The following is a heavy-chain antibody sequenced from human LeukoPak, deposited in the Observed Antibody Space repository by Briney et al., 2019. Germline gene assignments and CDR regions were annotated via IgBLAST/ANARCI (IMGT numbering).Heavy chain of an antibody. D-gene: IGHD2-2*01. Sequence: PSETLSLTCTVSGGSISSGGYYWSWIRQPPGKGLEWIGYIYHSGSTYYNPSLKSRVTISVDRSKNQFSLKLSSVTAADTAVYYCARAEDGFVVVPAATGTWFDPWGQGTLVTVSS. J-gene: IGHJ5*02. CDR2: IYHSGST. CDR3: ARAEDGFVVVPAATGTWFDP. V-gene: IGHV4-30-2*01. CDR1: GGSISSGGYY.